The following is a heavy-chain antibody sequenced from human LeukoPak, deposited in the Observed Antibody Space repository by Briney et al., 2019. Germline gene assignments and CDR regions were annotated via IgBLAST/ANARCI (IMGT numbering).Heavy chain of an antibody. Sequence: GGSLRLSCAASGVTFSSYGFTFSSYGMNWVRQAPGKGLEWVSYIRSSGSTTFDADSVKGRFTISRDNAKNSLYLQMNSLRVEDTAVYHCARDTILDIWGQGTMVTVSS. CDR1: GVTFSSYGFTFSSYG. CDR2: IRSSGSTT. J-gene: IGHJ3*02. CDR3: ARDTILDI. D-gene: IGHD2-21*01. V-gene: IGHV3-48*03.